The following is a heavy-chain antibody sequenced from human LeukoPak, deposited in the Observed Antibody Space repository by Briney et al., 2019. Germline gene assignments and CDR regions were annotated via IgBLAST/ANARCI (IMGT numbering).Heavy chain of an antibody. Sequence: SETLSLTCTVSGYSISSGYYWGWIRQPPGKGLEWIGSIYHSGSTYYNPSLKSRVTISVDTSKNQFSLKLSSVTAADTAVYYCAGQFYGDHVDYWGQGTLVTVSS. CDR2: IYHSGST. J-gene: IGHJ4*02. CDR1: GYSISSGYY. V-gene: IGHV4-38-2*02. D-gene: IGHD4-17*01. CDR3: AGQFYGDHVDY.